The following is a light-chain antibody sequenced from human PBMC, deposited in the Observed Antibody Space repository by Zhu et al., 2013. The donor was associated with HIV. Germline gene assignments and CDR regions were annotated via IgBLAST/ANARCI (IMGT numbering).Light chain of an antibody. J-gene: IGLJ1*01. CDR1: KLGRKS. CDR3: QVWESSSDHSSYV. V-gene: IGLV3-21*01. CDR2: DDS. Sequence: SYELTQPPSVSVAPGATASITCGGNKLGRKSVQWYRQKPGQAPVLVIHDDSDRPSGIPERFSGSNSGNTATLTISRVEVADEADYYCQVWESSSDHSSYVFGPGTKVTVL.